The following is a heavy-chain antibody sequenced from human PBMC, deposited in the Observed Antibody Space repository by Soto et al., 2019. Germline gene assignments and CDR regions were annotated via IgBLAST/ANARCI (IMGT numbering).Heavy chain of an antibody. CDR3: ARDMWPAPYDSSGYPFGVYYYGMDV. Sequence: GGSLRLSCAASGFTFSSYSMNWVRQAPGKGLEWVSSISSSSSYIYYADSVKGRFTISRDNAKNSLYLQMNSLRAEDTAVYYCARDMWPAPYDSSGYPFGVYYYGMDVWGQGTTVTVSS. CDR2: ISSSSSYI. D-gene: IGHD3-22*01. V-gene: IGHV3-21*01. J-gene: IGHJ6*02. CDR1: GFTFSSYS.